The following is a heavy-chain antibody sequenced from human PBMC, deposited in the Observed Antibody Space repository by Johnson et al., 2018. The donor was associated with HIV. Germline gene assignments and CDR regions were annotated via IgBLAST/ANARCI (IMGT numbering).Heavy chain of an antibody. CDR1: GFTFDDYG. Sequence: QVQLVESGGGVVRPGGSLRLSCAASGFTFDDYGMSWVRQGPGKGLEWVAVISYDGSNKYYADSVKGRFTISRDNSKNTLYLQINSLRPEDTAVYFCARGKLPAALRRGDAFDIWGQGTMVTVSS. CDR3: ARGKLPAALRRGDAFDI. D-gene: IGHD2-2*01. J-gene: IGHJ3*02. CDR2: ISYDGSNK. V-gene: IGHV3-30*03.